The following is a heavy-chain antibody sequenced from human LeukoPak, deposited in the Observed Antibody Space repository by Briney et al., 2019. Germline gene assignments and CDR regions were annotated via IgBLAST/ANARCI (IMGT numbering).Heavy chain of an antibody. Sequence: ASVKVSCKASGYTFTSYDINWVRQATGQGLEWMGWMNPNSSNTGYAQKFQGRVTMTRNTSISTAYMELSSLRSEDTAVYYCARGVRGGVVLMGAPRTYYFDYWGQGTLVTVSS. CDR3: ARGVRGGVVLMGAPRTYYFDY. J-gene: IGHJ4*02. CDR2: MNPNSSNT. CDR1: GYTFTSYD. V-gene: IGHV1-8*01. D-gene: IGHD2-8*01.